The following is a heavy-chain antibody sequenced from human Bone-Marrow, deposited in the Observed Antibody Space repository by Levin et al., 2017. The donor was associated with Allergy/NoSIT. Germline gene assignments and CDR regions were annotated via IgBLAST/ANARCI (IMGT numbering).Heavy chain of an antibody. V-gene: IGHV3-23*01. CDR2: MSGTTGSH. J-gene: IGHJ6*02. CDR1: GFTFNASA. CDR3: AKGTTVYFYYNGMDA. D-gene: IGHD2/OR15-2a*01. Sequence: LSLTCVASGFTFNASAMNWVRRAPGKGLEWVSAMSGTTGSHYYADSVKGRFTISRDSSKNTLFLQMDSLRVEDTATYYCAKGTTVYFYYNGMDAWGQGTTVTVFS.